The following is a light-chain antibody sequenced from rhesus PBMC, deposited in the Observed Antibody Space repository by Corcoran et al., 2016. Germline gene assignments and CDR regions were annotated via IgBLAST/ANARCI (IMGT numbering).Light chain of an antibody. CDR3: LQYNSDPPHT. J-gene: IGKJ4*01. V-gene: IGKV1-25*02. Sequence: DIQLTQSPSSLSASVGDRVTITCRASQGISSYLAWYQQKSGKAPKVLIYDASNLQSGVPSRCSGSGSVTDVTITISSRQPEDFATDYCLQYNSDPPHTVGGGTKVEIK. CDR2: DAS. CDR1: QGISSY.